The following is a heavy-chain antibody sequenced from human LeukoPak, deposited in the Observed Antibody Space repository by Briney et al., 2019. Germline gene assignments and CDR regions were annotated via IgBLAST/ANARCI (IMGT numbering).Heavy chain of an antibody. V-gene: IGHV1-3*01. CDR1: GFTFSNYA. CDR3: ARRSYTDIVVVPAAMDEDWFDP. Sequence: GGSLRLSCSASGFTFSNYAMHWVRQAPGQRLEWMGWINAGNGNTKYSQKFQGRVTITRDTSASTAYMELSSLRSEDTAVYYCARRSYTDIVVVPAAMDEDWFDPWGQGTLVTVSS. J-gene: IGHJ5*02. D-gene: IGHD2-2*01. CDR2: INAGNGNT.